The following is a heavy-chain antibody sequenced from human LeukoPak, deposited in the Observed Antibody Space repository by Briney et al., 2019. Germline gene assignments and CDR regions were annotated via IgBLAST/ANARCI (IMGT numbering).Heavy chain of an antibody. D-gene: IGHD3-22*01. CDR2: IYSGGST. CDR3: AKDRTTMTNYFDY. CDR1: GFTVSSNY. Sequence: GGSLRLSCAAPGFTVSSNYMSWVRQAPGKGLEWVSVIYSGGSTYYADSVKGRFTISRDNSRNTLYLHMNSLRADDTAIYYCAKDRTTMTNYFDYWGQGTLVTVSS. V-gene: IGHV3-53*01. J-gene: IGHJ4*02.